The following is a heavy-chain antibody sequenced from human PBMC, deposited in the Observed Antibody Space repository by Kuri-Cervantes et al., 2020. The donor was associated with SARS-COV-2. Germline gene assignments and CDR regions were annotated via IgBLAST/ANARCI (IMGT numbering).Heavy chain of an antibody. Sequence: GESLKISYAASGFTFDDYGMSWVRQAPGKGLEWVSYISSSSSTIYYADSVKGRFTISRDNAKNSLYLQMNSLRAEDTAVYYCARDSSIAARPYDPFDYWGQGTLVTVSS. J-gene: IGHJ4*02. CDR2: ISSSSSTI. CDR1: GFTFDDYG. CDR3: ARDSSIAARPYDPFDY. V-gene: IGHV3-48*01. D-gene: IGHD6-6*01.